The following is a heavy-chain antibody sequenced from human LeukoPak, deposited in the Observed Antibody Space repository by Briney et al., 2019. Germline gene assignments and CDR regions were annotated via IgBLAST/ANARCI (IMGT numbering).Heavy chain of an antibody. J-gene: IGHJ6*03. V-gene: IGHV3-7*01. D-gene: IGHD3-10*01. CDR2: IKQDGSEK. CDR1: GFTFSSYW. Sequence: GGSLRLSCVASGFTFSSYWISWVRQAPGKGLEWVANIKQDGSEKYYVDSVKGRFTISRDNAKNSLYLQMNSLRAEDTAVYYCAREGSIGYMDVWGKGTTVTVSS. CDR3: AREGSIGYMDV.